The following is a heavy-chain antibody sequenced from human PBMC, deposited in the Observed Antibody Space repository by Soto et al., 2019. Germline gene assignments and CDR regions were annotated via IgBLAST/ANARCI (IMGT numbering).Heavy chain of an antibody. CDR3: ARDRSYGLFDY. Sequence: PGGSLRLSCAASGFTFSSYEMNWVRQAPGKGLEWVSYISSSGSTIYYADSVKGRFTISRDNAKNSLYLQMNSLRAEDTAVYYCARDRSYGLFDYWGQGTLVTVSS. J-gene: IGHJ4*02. V-gene: IGHV3-48*03. CDR2: ISSSGSTI. D-gene: IGHD5-18*01. CDR1: GFTFSSYE.